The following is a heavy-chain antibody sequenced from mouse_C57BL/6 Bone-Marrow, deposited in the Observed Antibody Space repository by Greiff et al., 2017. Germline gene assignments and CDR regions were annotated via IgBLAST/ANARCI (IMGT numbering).Heavy chain of an antibody. J-gene: IGHJ1*03. CDR2: IDPSDSYT. CDR3: ASEIYDGYPWYFDV. CDR1: GYTFTSYW. D-gene: IGHD2-3*01. V-gene: IGHV1-69*01. Sequence: QVQLQQPGAELVMPGASVKLSCKASGYTFTSYWMHWVKQRPGQGLEWIGEIDPSDSYTNYKQKFKGKSTLTVDKSSSTAYMQLSSLTSEDSAVYYCASEIYDGYPWYFDVWGTGTTVTVSS.